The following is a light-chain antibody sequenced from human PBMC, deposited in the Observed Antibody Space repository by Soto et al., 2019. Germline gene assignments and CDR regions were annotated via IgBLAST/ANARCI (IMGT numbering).Light chain of an antibody. Sequence: DIQMTQSPSSLSASVGDRVTITCRASQSISSYLNWYQQKPGKAPKLLIYAASSLQSGVPSRFSGNGSGTDFTRTISSLQPEEFATYYCQQSYSTLLLGQGTKLEIK. J-gene: IGKJ2*01. V-gene: IGKV1-39*01. CDR3: QQSYSTLL. CDR1: QSISSY. CDR2: AAS.